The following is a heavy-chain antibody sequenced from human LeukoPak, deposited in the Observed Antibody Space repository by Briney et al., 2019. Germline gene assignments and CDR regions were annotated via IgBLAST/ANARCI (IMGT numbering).Heavy chain of an antibody. CDR3: ARLISSWYRAAIDY. Sequence: SETLSLTCTVSGGSISSSSYYWGWIRQPPGKGLEWIGSIYYSGSSYYNPSLKSRVTISVDTSKNQFSLKLSSVTAADTAVYYCARLISSWYRAAIDYWGQGTLVTVSS. D-gene: IGHD6-13*01. J-gene: IGHJ4*02. V-gene: IGHV4-39*07. CDR2: IYYSGSS. CDR1: GGSISSSSYY.